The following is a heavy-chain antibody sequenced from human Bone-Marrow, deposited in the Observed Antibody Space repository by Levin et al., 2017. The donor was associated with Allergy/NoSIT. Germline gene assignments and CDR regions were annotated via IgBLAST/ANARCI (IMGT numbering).Heavy chain of an antibody. Sequence: GGSLRLSCAASGFTFSSYSMNWVRQAPGKGLEWVSSISSSSSYIYYADSVKGRFTISRDNAKNSLYLQMNSLRAEDTAVYYCARAQGACRDNRTSCSTYYYYGMDVWGQGTTVTVSS. CDR2: ISSSSSYI. D-gene: IGHD2-2*02. J-gene: IGHJ6*02. CDR1: GFTFSSYS. CDR3: ARAQGACRDNRTSCSTYYYYGMDV. V-gene: IGHV3-21*01.